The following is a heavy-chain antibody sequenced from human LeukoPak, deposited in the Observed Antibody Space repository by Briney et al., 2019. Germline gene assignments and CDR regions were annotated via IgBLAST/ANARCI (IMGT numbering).Heavy chain of an antibody. CDR3: AGRQCTNGTCSFNY. J-gene: IGHJ4*02. CDR2: ISSTGGAI. D-gene: IGHD2-8*01. V-gene: IGHV3-21*04. Sequence: GGSLRLSCVASGFSFSTYSMNWVRQAPGKWLEWVSSISSTGGAIYYADSVKGRFTISRDNAKNSLYMQMNSLRADDAALYYCAGRQCTNGTCSFNYWGQGTLVTVSS. CDR1: GFSFSTYS.